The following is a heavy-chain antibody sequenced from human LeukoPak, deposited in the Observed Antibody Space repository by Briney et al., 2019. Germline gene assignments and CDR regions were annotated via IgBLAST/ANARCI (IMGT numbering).Heavy chain of an antibody. CDR3: ARAGPLYGSGRSHKYDY. D-gene: IGHD3-10*01. CDR1: GDSLSSYY. V-gene: IGHV4-59*01. CDR2: IYYSGST. Sequence: PSETLSLTCRGSGDSLSSYYWSWLRQPPGKGLEGIGYIYYSGSTNYNPSLKSRVTISVDTSKIQFSLKLSSVTAADTAVYYCARAGPLYGSGRSHKYDYWGQGTLVTVSS. J-gene: IGHJ4*02.